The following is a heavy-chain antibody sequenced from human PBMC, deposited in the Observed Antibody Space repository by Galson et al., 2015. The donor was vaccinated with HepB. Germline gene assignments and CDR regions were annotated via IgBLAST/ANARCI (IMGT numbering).Heavy chain of an antibody. Sequence: SLRLSCAASGFTFASYAMQWVRQAPGKGLEWVAVISYDGGNEYYGDPVKGRFTISRDNSKNTLFLQMNSLRPEDTAVYYCARDSIMAAAGTLDSWGRGTLVSVSS. D-gene: IGHD6-13*01. CDR2: ISYDGGNE. J-gene: IGHJ4*02. V-gene: IGHV3-30*04. CDR3: ARDSIMAAAGTLDS. CDR1: GFTFASYA.